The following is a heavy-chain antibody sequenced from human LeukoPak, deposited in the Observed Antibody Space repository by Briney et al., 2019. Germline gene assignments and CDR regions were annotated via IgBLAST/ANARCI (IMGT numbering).Heavy chain of an antibody. CDR1: GFAFSNAW. V-gene: IGHV3-7*01. CDR2: IKQDGSEK. J-gene: IGHJ4*02. Sequence: GGSLRLSCAASGFAFSNAWMSWVRQAPGKGLEWVANIKQDGSEKYYVDSVKGRFTISRDNAKNSLYLQMNSLRAEDTAVYYCARDHIQLRYFDWLLFSNYFDYWGQGTLVTVSS. CDR3: ARDHIQLRYFDWLLFSNYFDY. D-gene: IGHD3-9*01.